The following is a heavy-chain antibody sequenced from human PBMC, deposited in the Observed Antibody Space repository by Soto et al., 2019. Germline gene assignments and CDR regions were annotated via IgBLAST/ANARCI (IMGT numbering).Heavy chain of an antibody. CDR3: ARLIGSSWLDS. D-gene: IGHD6-13*01. J-gene: IGHJ5*01. CDR1: GDSVSTNSAT. V-gene: IGHV6-1*01. Sequence: PSQTLSLTCAISGDSVSTNSATLDWIRQSPSRGLEWLGRTYYRSKWYNDYAVSVKGRITINPDTSNNQLSLQLNSVTPDDTAVYYCARLIGSSWLDSWGQGTLVTVSS. CDR2: TYYRSKWYN.